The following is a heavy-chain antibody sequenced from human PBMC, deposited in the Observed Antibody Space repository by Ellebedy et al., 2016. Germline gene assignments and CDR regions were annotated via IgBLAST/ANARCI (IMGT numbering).Heavy chain of an antibody. V-gene: IGHV3-30*18. J-gene: IGHJ6*02. Sequence: GESLKISXAASGFTLSSYGMNWVRQAPGKGLEWVAVILYDGSNKYYADSVKGRFTISRDNSKNTVYLQMNSLRVKDTAVYYCAKARQGSYYGMDVWGQGTTVTVSS. CDR2: ILYDGSNK. CDR3: AKARQGSYYGMDV. CDR1: GFTLSSYG.